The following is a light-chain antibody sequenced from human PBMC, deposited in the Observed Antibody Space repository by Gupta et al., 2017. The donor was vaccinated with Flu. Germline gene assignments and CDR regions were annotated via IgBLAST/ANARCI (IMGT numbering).Light chain of an antibody. CDR3: EAWDDSLNGHYV. CDR2: GNN. CDR1: SSTTGSNT. V-gene: IGLV1-44*01. J-gene: IGLJ1*01. Sequence: QSVLAQPPSASGTPGQRVTISSSGSSSTTGSNTVNCYQQDPVIAPNLLIYGNNKRHSGGPARYSGSRSGTSAALAINGLQSEDEADYYCEAWDDSLNGHYVFGTGTNFTVL.